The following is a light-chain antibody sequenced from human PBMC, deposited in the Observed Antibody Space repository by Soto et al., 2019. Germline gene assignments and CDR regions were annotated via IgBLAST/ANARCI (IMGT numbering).Light chain of an antibody. CDR2: GAS. CDR1: QSVSSSY. J-gene: IGKJ2*01. CDR3: QQYGSSPHT. V-gene: IGKV3-20*01. Sequence: EXVLTXSPGTLSLSPGERATLSCRASQSVSSSYLAWYQHKPGQAPRLLIYGASSRATGIPDRFSGSGSGTDFTLTISRLEPEDFAVYYCQQYGSSPHTFGQGTKLEIK.